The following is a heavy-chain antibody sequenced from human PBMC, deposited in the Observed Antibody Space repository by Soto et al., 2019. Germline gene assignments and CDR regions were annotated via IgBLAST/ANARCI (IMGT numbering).Heavy chain of an antibody. CDR2: INPNSGGT. V-gene: IGHV1-2*04. J-gene: IGHJ6*02. CDR3: ARGLPAAIRHLYYYYGMDV. CDR1: GYTFTGYY. D-gene: IGHD2-2*01. Sequence: ASVKVSCKASGYTFTGYYMHWVRQAPGQGVEWMGWINPNSGGTNYAQKFQGWVTMTRDTSISTAYMELSRLRSDDTAVYYCARGLPAAIRHLYYYYGMDVWGQGTTVTVSS.